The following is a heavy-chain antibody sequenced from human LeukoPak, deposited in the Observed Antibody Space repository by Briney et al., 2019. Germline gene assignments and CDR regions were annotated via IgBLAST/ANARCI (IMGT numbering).Heavy chain of an antibody. D-gene: IGHD2/OR15-2a*01. CDR1: GFTVSDNY. V-gene: IGHV3-53*01. J-gene: IGHJ6*03. CDR3: ARDFEGVHRTTNSYTYYYYMDV. CDR2: IYGGST. Sequence: GGSLRLSCAASGFTVSDNYMTWVRQAPGKGLEWVSIIYGGSTYYADSVKGRVTISRDNSKNTVYLQMNSLRAEDTAVYYCARDFEGVHRTTNSYTYYYYMDVWGKGTTVIVSS.